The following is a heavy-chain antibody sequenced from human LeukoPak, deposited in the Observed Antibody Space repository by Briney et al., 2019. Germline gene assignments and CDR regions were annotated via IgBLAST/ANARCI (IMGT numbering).Heavy chain of an antibody. CDR1: GGSFSGYY. CDR3: ARHFWTAAATDY. V-gene: IGHV4-34*01. Sequence: PSETLSLTCAVYGGSFSGYYWSWIRQPPGKGLEWVGEINHSGSTYYNPSLKSRVTISVDTSKNQFSLKLSSVTAADTAVYYCARHFWTAAATDYWGQGTLVTVSS. J-gene: IGHJ4*02. CDR2: INHSGST. D-gene: IGHD3-3*02.